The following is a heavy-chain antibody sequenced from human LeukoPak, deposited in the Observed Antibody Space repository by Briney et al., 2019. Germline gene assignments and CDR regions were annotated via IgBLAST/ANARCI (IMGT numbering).Heavy chain of an antibody. V-gene: IGHV3-64*01. CDR1: GFTFSSYA. J-gene: IGHJ6*02. Sequence: GGSLRLSCAASGFTFSSYAMHWVRQAPGKGLEYVSAISSNGGSTYYANSVKGRFTISRDNSKNTLYLQMNSLRAEDTAVYYCARVGGESYCSSTSCFPWGLYYYGMDVWGQGTTVTVSS. CDR2: ISSNGGST. D-gene: IGHD2-2*01. CDR3: ARVGGESYCSSTSCFPWGLYYYGMDV.